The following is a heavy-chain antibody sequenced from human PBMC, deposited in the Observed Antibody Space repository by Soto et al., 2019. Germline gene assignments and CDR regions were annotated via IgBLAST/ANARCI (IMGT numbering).Heavy chain of an antibody. V-gene: IGHV3-7*01. CDR1: GFTFSTYW. CDR3: VRDWSTFWGMDV. Sequence: GSLRLSCAASGFTFSTYWMNWVRQAPGKGLEWVANIKQDGSEKYYVDSVKGRFAISRDNAKDSLFLQMNNLRAEDTAVYYCVRDWSTFWGMDVWGQGTTVTVSS. CDR2: IKQDGSEK. J-gene: IGHJ6*02.